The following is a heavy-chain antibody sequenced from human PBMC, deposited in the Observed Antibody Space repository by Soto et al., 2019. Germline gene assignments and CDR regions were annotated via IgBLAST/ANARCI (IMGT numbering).Heavy chain of an antibody. J-gene: IGHJ4*02. Sequence: QITLKESGPTLVKPTQTLTLTCTFSGFSLSTSGVGVGWIRQPPGKALEWLAVIYWEDAKQYIPSLKNRLTISKDSSKNQVVLTMTNMGPMDTGTYYCARKGPEDWPLDYWGQGTLVTVSS. CDR3: ARKGPEDWPLDY. CDR2: IYWEDAK. V-gene: IGHV2-5*02. CDR1: GFSLSTSGVG. D-gene: IGHD3-9*01.